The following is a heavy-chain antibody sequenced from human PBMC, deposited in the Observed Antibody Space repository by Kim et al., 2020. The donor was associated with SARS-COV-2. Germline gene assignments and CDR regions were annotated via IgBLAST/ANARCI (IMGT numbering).Heavy chain of an antibody. CDR3: ATQRELWGKFDY. CDR2: T. Sequence: TRYAQRFQRRSTMTEDTSTDTAYMELSSLRAEDTAVYYCATQRELWGKFDYWGQGTLVTVS. V-gene: IGHV1-24*01. D-gene: IGHD7-27*01. J-gene: IGHJ4*02.